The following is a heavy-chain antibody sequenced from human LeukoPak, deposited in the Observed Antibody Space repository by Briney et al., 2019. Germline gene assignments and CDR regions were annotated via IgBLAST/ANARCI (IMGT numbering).Heavy chain of an antibody. CDR1: GDSISTGGYY. CDR3: ARWWPYFDY. CDR2: IYYSGST. Sequence: PSETLSLTCTVSGDSISTGGYYWTWIRQRPGKGLEWIGYIYYSGSTDYNPSLRSRLNISIDTSKNQFSLKLTSVTAADTAVYYCARWWPYFDYWGQGTLVTVSS. V-gene: IGHV4-31*03. D-gene: IGHD2-15*01. J-gene: IGHJ4*02.